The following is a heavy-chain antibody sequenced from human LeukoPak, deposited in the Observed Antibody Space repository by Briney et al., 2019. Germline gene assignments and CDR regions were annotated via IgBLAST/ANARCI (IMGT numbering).Heavy chain of an antibody. D-gene: IGHD2-15*01. V-gene: IGHV3-23*01. Sequence: GGSLRLSCAASGFTFSSYAMSWLRQAPGKGLEWVSAISGSGGSTYYADSVKGRFTISRDNSKNTLYLQMNSLRAEDTAVYYCANLHERYCSGGSCYSDYWGQGTLVTVSS. CDR1: GFTFSSYA. J-gene: IGHJ4*02. CDR2: ISGSGGST. CDR3: ANLHERYCSGGSCYSDY.